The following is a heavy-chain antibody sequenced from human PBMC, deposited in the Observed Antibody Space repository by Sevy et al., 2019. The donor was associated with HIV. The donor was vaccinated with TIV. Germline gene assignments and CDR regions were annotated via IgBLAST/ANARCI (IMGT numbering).Heavy chain of an antibody. CDR1: GYSFSSGDY. V-gene: IGHV4-38-2*02. D-gene: IGHD2-15*01. CDR3: ARDHVGEWWVVATAYNWFDP. J-gene: IGHJ5*02. Sequence: SETLSLTCAVSGYSFSSGDYWGWIRQPPGRGLGWIGCIYDSGSTYYNPSLKSRVTMSVDTSKNPFSLKLGNVTAADTAIYYCARDHVGEWWVVATAYNWFDPWGQGTLVTVSS. CDR2: IYDSGST.